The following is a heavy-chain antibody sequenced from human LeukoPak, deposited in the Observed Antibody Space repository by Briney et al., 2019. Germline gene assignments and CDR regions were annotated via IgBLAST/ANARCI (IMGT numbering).Heavy chain of an antibody. J-gene: IGHJ6*03. CDR3: ARTTEGYAGGPGYSYYYYMDV. CDR1: DGSISSNSYY. V-gene: IGHV4-39*07. CDR2: IYYSGNT. D-gene: IGHD5-12*01. Sequence: SETLSLTCTVSDGSISSNSYYWGWIRQPPGKGLEWIANIYYSGNTYYNPSLKSRVTISVDTSKNQVSLKLRSVTAADTAVYYCARTTEGYAGGPGYSYYYYMDVWGKGTTVTISS.